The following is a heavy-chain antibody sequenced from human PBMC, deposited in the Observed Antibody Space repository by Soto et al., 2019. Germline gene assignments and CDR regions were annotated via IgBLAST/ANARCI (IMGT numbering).Heavy chain of an antibody. V-gene: IGHV4-31*03. CDR2: IYYSGST. D-gene: IGHD5-12*01. J-gene: IGHJ4*02. Sequence: QVQLQESGPGLVKPSQTLSLTCTVSGGSISSGGYYWSWIRQHPGKGLEWIGYIYYSGSTYYNPFLKSRITISADTSKNQFSLKLSSVAAADTAVYYCARYIVATTYYFDYWGQGTLVTVSS. CDR1: GGSISSGGYY. CDR3: ARYIVATTYYFDY.